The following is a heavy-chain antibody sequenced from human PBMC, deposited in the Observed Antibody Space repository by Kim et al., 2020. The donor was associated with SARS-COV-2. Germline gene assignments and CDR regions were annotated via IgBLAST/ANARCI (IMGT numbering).Heavy chain of an antibody. V-gene: IGHV4-34*01. D-gene: IGHD5-12*01. J-gene: IGHJ4*02. Sequence: SETLSLTCAVYGGSFSGYYWSWIRQPPGKGLEWIGEINHSGSTNYNPSLKSRVTISVDTSKNQFSLKLSSVTAADTAVYYCARGGGMMNWLRPFDYWGQGTLVTVSS. CDR1: GGSFSGYY. CDR2: INHSGST. CDR3: ARGGGMMNWLRPFDY.